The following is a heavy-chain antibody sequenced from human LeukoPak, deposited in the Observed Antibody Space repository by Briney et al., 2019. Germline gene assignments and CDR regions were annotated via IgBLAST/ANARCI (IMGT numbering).Heavy chain of an antibody. Sequence: GESQKISCKASGYNFTSYWIGWVRQMPGKGLEWMGIIFPADSDTRYSPSFQGQVTISADKSITTAYLQWSSLKASDSAMYYCARQGVGATRDYWGQGTLVTVSS. CDR1: GYNFTSYW. CDR3: ARQGVGATRDY. CDR2: IFPADSDT. V-gene: IGHV5-51*01. J-gene: IGHJ4*02. D-gene: IGHD1-26*01.